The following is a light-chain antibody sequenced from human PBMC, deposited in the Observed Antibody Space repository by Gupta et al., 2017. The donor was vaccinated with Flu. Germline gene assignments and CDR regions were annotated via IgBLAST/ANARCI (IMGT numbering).Light chain of an antibody. V-gene: IGKV3-20*01. Sequence: ELVLTQSSGTLSLSLGERATLSCRASQSVSSSYLAWYQQKPGQAPRLLIYGASSRATGSPDRFSGSGSGTDFTLTISRLEPEDFAVYYCQHYGSSPPTWTFGQGTKVEIK. CDR2: GAS. CDR1: QSVSSSY. CDR3: QHYGSSPPTWT. J-gene: IGKJ1*01.